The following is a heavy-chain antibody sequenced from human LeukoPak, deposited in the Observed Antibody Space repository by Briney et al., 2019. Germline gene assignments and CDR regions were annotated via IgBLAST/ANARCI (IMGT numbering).Heavy chain of an antibody. D-gene: IGHD3-9*01. CDR3: ARAPTKFRRDWFDP. CDR1: GFTFSSFW. Sequence: PGGSLRLSCAASGFTFSSFWMSWVRQAPGKGLEWVANIKRDGGDKYYVDSVKGRFSISRDNAKNSLYLHMNSLRAEDTAVYYCARAPTKFRRDWFDPWGQGTLVTVSS. V-gene: IGHV3-7*04. J-gene: IGHJ5*02. CDR2: IKRDGGDK.